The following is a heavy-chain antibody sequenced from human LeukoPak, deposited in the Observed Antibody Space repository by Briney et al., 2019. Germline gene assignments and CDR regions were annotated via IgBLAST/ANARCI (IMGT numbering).Heavy chain of an antibody. Sequence: PGESLKISCKGSAYSFSTYWIGWVRQMPGKGLEWMGIIYPGDSDTRYSPSFRGQVIISADGSISTAYLQWSSLKASDTAMYYCARHLAGGGSCYSDDCYYYYMDVWGKGTTVTVSS. D-gene: IGHD2-15*01. J-gene: IGHJ6*03. CDR1: AYSFSTYW. CDR3: ARHLAGGGSCYSDDCYYYYMDV. V-gene: IGHV5-51*01. CDR2: IYPGDSDT.